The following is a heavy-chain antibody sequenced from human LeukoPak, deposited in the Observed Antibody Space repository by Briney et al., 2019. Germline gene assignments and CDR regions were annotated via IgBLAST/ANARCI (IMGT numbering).Heavy chain of an antibody. V-gene: IGHV3-23*01. CDR3: GRAGPVTKDHFMDV. D-gene: IGHD2-2*01. J-gene: IGHJ6*03. CDR2: ISGSGGST. CDR1: GFTFSNYG. Sequence: PGGTLRLSCAASGFTFSNYGMSWVRQAPGKGLEWVSAISGSGGSTYYADSVKGRFTISRDNAKNSLFLQMDSLSAEDTAVYYCGRAGPVTKDHFMDVWGKGTTVTVSS.